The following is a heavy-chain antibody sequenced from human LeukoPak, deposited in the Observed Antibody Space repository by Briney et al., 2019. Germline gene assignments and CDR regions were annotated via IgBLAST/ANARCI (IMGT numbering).Heavy chain of an antibody. D-gene: IGHD2-2*01. V-gene: IGHV4-39*07. CDR3: ARVSRYVRGGYCSSTSCYSIFDY. CDR2: IYYSGST. J-gene: IGHJ4*02. Sequence: SETLSLTCTVSGGSISSSSYYWGWIRQPPGKGLEWIGSIYYSGSTYYNPSLKSRVTISVDTSKNQFSLKLSSVTAADTAVYYCARVSRYVRGGYCSSTSCYSIFDYWGQGTLVTVSS. CDR1: GGSISSSSYY.